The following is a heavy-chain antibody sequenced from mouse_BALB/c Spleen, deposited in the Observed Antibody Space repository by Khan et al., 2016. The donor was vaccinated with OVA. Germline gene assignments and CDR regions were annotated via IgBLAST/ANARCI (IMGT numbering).Heavy chain of an antibody. Sequence: EVQLVESGGGLVQPGRSQKLSCAASGFTFNSYGMHWVRQAPGKGLEWVAYISGDSNTNYYADTVKGRFTISRDNPKNTLFMQITRLTAEATAMYYCATSCFYGDYLDYWGPGTTLTVS. V-gene: IGHV5-17*02. CDR3: ATSCFYGDYLDY. CDR1: GFTFNSYG. J-gene: IGHJ2*01. CDR2: ISGDSNTN. D-gene: IGHD1-1*01.